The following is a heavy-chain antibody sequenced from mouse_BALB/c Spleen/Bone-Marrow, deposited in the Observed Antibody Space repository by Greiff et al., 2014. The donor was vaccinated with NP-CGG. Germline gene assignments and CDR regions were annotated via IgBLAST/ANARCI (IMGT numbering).Heavy chain of an antibody. J-gene: IGHJ3*01. CDR2: ISSGGST. D-gene: IGHD2-10*02. CDR1: GFTFSSYA. V-gene: IGHV5-6-5*01. CDR3: AKRGAYGNFWFAY. Sequence: EVMLVESGGGLVKPGGSLKLSCAASGFTFSSYATSWVRQTPEKRLEWVASISSGGSTYYPDSVKGRFTISRDNARNILYLQMSSLRSEDTAMYYCAKRGAYGNFWFAYWGQGTLVTVSA.